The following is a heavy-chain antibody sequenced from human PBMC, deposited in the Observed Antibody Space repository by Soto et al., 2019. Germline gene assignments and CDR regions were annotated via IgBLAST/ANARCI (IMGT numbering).Heavy chain of an antibody. Sequence: LEILSLTCIVSGGSFVNYYWSWIRQSPGNRLEWIGYIYYTGSANYNPSLRGRVTMSVDTSKNQFSLKLSSVTAADTAVYSCARTPWDGYTGYYFDYWGQGTLVTSPQ. V-gene: IGHV4-59*12. CDR1: GGSFVNYY. J-gene: IGHJ4*02. CDR2: IYYTGSA. D-gene: IGHD5-18*01. CDR3: ARTPWDGYTGYYFDY.